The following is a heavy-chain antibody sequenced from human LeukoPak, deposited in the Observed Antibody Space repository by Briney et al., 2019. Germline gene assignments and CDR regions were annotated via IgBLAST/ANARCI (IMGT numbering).Heavy chain of an antibody. CDR3: AKSPVSSCRGSFCYPFDY. D-gene: IGHD2-15*01. CDR2: ISGSDDGT. V-gene: IGHV3-23*01. CDR1: GFTVGSNY. Sequence: GGSLRLSCAASGFTVGSNYMSWVRQAPGKGLEWVSAISGSDDGTYYADSVKGRFTISRDNSRNTLYLQMNTLRAEDTAVYFCAKSPVSSCRGSFCYPFDYWGQGNLVTVSS. J-gene: IGHJ4*02.